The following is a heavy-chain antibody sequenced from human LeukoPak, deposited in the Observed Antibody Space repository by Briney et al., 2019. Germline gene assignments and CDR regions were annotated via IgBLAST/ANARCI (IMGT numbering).Heavy chain of an antibody. D-gene: IGHD3-10*01. J-gene: IGHJ4*02. V-gene: IGHV3-7*01. CDR3: ARDYGNYGSGSPSC. Sequence: GGSLRLSCAASGFTFSSYWMSWVRQAPGKGLEWVANIKQDGSEKLYVDSVKGRFTVSRDNAKNLLYLQMNSLRAEDTAVYYCARDYGNYGSGSPSCWGQGTLVTVSS. CDR1: GFTFSSYW. CDR2: IKQDGSEK.